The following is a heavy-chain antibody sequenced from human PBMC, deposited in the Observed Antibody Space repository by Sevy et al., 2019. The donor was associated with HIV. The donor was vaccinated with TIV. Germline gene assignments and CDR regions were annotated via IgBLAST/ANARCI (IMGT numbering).Heavy chain of an antibody. CDR1: GYTFSTYG. D-gene: IGHD2-2*01. CDR2: ISAYNGNT. CDR3: ARDGGFLGYCSSASCSTFDY. Sequence: ASVKVSCKASGYTFSTYGISWVRQAPGQGLEWMGWISAYNGNTNYAQKLQGRVTMTTDTSTSTAYMELRSLRSGVTAVYYGARDGGFLGYCSSASCSTFDYWGQGTLVTVSS. V-gene: IGHV1-18*01. J-gene: IGHJ4*02.